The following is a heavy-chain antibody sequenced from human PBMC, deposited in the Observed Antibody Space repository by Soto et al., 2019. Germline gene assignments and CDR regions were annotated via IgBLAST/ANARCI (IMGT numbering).Heavy chain of an antibody. Sequence: QVQLVESGGGLVQTSGSLRIACVASGFTFSDYYMSWVRQAPGKGLAWVSYISSTGNTIYYADSVKGRFTISRDNAKNSVYLQMNNLRAEDTALYFCAKMSSENYYDPVFSWGQGTLVTVSS. V-gene: IGHV3-11*01. CDR1: GFTFSDYY. D-gene: IGHD3-22*01. J-gene: IGHJ4*02. CDR3: AKMSSENYYDPVFS. CDR2: ISSTGNTI.